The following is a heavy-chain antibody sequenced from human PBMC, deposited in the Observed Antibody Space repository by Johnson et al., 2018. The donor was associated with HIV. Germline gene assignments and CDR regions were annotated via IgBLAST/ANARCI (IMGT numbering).Heavy chain of an antibody. CDR3: ARGVGSTTVAAFDI. CDR2: ISSSGDTI. V-gene: IGHV3-11*01. D-gene: IGHD1-26*01. J-gene: IGHJ3*02. Sequence: QVQLVESGGGLVQPGGSLRLSCAASGFTFSDYYMTWIRQAPGKGLEWVSYISSSGDTIYYADSVKGRFTISRDNSKNTLYLQMNSLRADDTALYYCARGVGSTTVAAFDIWGQGTMVTVSS. CDR1: GFTFSDYY.